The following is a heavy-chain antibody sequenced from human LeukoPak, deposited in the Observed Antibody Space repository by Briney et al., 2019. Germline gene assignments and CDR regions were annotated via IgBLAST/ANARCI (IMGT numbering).Heavy chain of an antibody. V-gene: IGHV3-13*04. J-gene: IGHJ4*02. D-gene: IGHD3-9*01. CDR1: GFTFSTYD. CDR3: ARGNILTGYDY. CDR2: IGFAGDT. Sequence: PGGSLRLSCAASGFTFSTYDMHWVRQPTGKGLEWVSAIGFAGDTYYSGSVKGRFTISRENVKNFLYLQMNSLRAGDTAVYYCARGNILTGYDYWGQGTLVTVSS.